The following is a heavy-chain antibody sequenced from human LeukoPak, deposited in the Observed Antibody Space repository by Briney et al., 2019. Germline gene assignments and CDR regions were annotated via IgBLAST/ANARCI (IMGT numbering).Heavy chain of an antibody. CDR3: ARLVATTGIADWFDS. CDR1: SGSISGYH. D-gene: IGHD6-13*01. Sequence: SETLSLTCIVSSGSISGYHWSWIRQSPGKGLEWIGYVYYRGITNYNPSLKSRVSISVDTANNQFSLRLTSVSAAGTAIYYCARLVATTGIADWFDSWGQGILVTVSS. V-gene: IGHV4-59*08. J-gene: IGHJ5*01. CDR2: VYYRGIT.